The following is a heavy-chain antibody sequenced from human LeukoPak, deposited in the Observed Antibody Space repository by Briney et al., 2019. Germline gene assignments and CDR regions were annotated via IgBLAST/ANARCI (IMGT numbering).Heavy chain of an antibody. CDR2: ISGDGGST. J-gene: IGHJ4*02. CDR1: GFTFDDYA. V-gene: IGHV3-43*02. D-gene: IGHD2-2*01. Sequence: PGGSLRLSCAASGFTFDDYAMHWVRQAPGKGLEWVSLISGDGGSTYYADSVKGRFTISRDNSKNSLYLQMNSLRTEDTALYYCANDRQYCSSTSCYYFDYWGQGTLVTVSS. CDR3: ANDRQYCSSTSCYYFDY.